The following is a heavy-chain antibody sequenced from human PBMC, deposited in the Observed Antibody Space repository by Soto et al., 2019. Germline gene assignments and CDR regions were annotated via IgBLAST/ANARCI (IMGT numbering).Heavy chain of an antibody. D-gene: IGHD5-12*01. CDR3: AREGVAPYYYYGMDV. CDR1: GYTFTRSG. CDR2: ISSHNGDT. J-gene: IGHJ6*02. Sequence: QVQLVQSGAEVKKPGASVKVSGKASGYTFTRSGISWVRQAPGQGPEWMGWISSHNGDTNYAQTFQGRVTMTTDTPTSTAYMELRSLRSDDTAVYYCAREGVAPYYYYGMDVWGQGTPVTVSS. V-gene: IGHV1-18*01.